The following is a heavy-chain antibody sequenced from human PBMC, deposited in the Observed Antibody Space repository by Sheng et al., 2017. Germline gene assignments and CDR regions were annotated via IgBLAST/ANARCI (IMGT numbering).Heavy chain of an antibody. CDR2: INPNSGGT. V-gene: IGHV1-2*02. CDR3: ARSPFPRPPPRYVSGVRYVRPPDLR. J-gene: IGHJ4*02. CDR1: GYTFTGYY. D-gene: IGHD3-16*01. Sequence: QVQLVQSGAEVKKPGASVKVSCKASGYTFTGYYMHWVRQAPGQGLEWMGWINPNSGGTNYAQKFQGRVTMTRDTSISTAYMELSRLRSDDTAVYYCARSPFPRPPPRYVSGVRYVRPPDLRRGQGTRGHRLL.